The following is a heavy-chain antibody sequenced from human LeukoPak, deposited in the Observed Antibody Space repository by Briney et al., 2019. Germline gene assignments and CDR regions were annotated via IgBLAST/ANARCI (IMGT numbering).Heavy chain of an antibody. D-gene: IGHD6-13*01. Sequence: PSETLSLTCTVSGGSISSYYWRWIRQPSGKGLEWIGRIYTSGSTNYNPSLKSRVTMSVDTSKNQFSLKLSSVTAADTAVYYCARDIAPSPLGWFDPWGQGTLVTVSS. CDR2: IYTSGST. J-gene: IGHJ5*02. V-gene: IGHV4-4*07. CDR3: ARDIAPSPLGWFDP. CDR1: GGSISSYY.